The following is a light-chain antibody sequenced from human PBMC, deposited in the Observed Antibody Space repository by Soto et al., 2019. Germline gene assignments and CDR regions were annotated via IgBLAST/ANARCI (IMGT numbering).Light chain of an antibody. Sequence: EILLTQSPGTLSLSPGERATLSCRASQSVSSSYLAWYQQKPGQAPRLLIYGASSRATGIPDRFSGSGSGTDLTLTISRLEPEDFAVYYCQQYGSSHTFGPGTKVDIK. CDR3: QQYGSSHT. J-gene: IGKJ3*01. V-gene: IGKV3-20*01. CDR2: GAS. CDR1: QSVSSSY.